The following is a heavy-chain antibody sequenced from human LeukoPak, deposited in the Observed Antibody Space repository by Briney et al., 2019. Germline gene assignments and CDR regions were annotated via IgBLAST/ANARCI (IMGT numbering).Heavy chain of an antibody. J-gene: IGHJ3*02. CDR2: IYTSGST. CDR1: GGSISSYH. CDR3: ARPGTGIVGATHAFDI. V-gene: IGHV4-4*07. D-gene: IGHD1-26*01. Sequence: SETLSLTCTVSGGSISSYHWSWIRQPAGKGLEWIGRIYTSGSTNYNPSLKSRVTMSVDTSKNQFSLKLSSVTAADTAVYYCARPGTGIVGATHAFDIWGQGTMVTVSS.